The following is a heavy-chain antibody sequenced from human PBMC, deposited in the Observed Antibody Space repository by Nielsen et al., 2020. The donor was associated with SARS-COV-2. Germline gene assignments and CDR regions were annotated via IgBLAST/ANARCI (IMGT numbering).Heavy chain of an antibody. D-gene: IGHD1-26*01. CDR1: GFTFSSYA. V-gene: IGHV3-23*01. J-gene: IGHJ5*02. CDR3: AKEGNSGSAYDH. CDR2: ISGSGGST. Sequence: GESLKISCAASGFTFSSYAMSWVRQAPGKGLEWVSAISGSGGSTYYADSVKGRFTISRDNSKNTLYLQMNSLRAEDTALYYCAKEGNSGSAYDHWGQGTLVTVSS.